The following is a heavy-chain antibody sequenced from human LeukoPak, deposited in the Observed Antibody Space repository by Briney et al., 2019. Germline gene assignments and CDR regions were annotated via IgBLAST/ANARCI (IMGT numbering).Heavy chain of an antibody. Sequence: SGPTLVNPTQTLTLTCTFSGFSLSTSGVGVGWIRQPPGKALEWLALIYWDDDKHYSPSLKSRLTITKDTSKNHVVLTMTNMDPVDTATYYCAHRSSGGSFTGYFDYWGQGTLVTVSS. CDR1: GFSLSTSGVG. CDR2: IYWDDDK. V-gene: IGHV2-5*02. D-gene: IGHD1-26*01. CDR3: AHRSSGGSFTGYFDY. J-gene: IGHJ4*02.